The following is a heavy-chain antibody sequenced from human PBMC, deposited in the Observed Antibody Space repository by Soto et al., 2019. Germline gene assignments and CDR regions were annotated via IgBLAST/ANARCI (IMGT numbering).Heavy chain of an antibody. CDR1: GGTFSSYA. CDR2: SIPIFGTA. J-gene: IGHJ4*02. V-gene: IGHV1-69*01. D-gene: IGHD2-15*01. CDR3: ARPSAWGGKGYY. Sequence: QVQLVQSGAEVKKPGSSVKVSCKASGGTFSSYAISWVRQATGQGLEWMGGSIPIFGTANYAQTFQGRVTFTANESTSTAYMELSSLRSEDTAVYYCARPSAWGGKGYYWGQGNLVNVSS.